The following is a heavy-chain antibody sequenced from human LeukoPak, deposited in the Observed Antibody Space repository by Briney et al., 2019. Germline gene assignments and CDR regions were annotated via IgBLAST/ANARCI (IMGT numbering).Heavy chain of an antibody. D-gene: IGHD6-6*01. CDR3: AKGGSSQPNYFNY. CDR2: ITGSGDST. CDR1: GFTFSSLA. Sequence: PGGSLRLSCAASGFTFSSLAMTWVRQAPGKGLEWVSAITGSGDSTYYADSVKGRFTISRDNSKNTLYVQMNSLRAEDTAVYYCAKGGSSQPNYFNYWGQGTLVTVSS. V-gene: IGHV3-23*01. J-gene: IGHJ4*02.